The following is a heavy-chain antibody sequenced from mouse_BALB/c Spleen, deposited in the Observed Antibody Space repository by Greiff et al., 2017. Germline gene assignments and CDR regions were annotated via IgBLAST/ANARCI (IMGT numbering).Heavy chain of an antibody. J-gene: IGHJ3*01. CDR2: IWGDGST. D-gene: IGHD2-1*01. CDR1: GFSLTGYG. V-gene: IGHV2-6-7*01. Sequence: VQLQESGPGLVAPSQSLSITCTVSGFSLTGYGVNWVRQPPGKGLEWLGMIWGDGSTDYNSALKSRLSISKDNSKSQVFLKMNSLQTDDTARYYCARDLYYGNYAWFAYWGQGTLVTVSA. CDR3: ARDLYYGNYAWFAY.